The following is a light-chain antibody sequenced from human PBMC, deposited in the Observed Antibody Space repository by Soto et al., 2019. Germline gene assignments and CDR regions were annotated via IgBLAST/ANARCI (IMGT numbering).Light chain of an antibody. J-gene: IGLJ3*02. V-gene: IGLV1-40*01. CDR3: QSYDGSLKV. Sequence: QPVLTQPPSMSGAPGQRVTLSCTGNNSNIGAGYGVNWYQQVPGTAPKLLIYGSQHRPSGVPDRFSGSKSDTSASLAITGLQTEDEADYYCQSYDGSLKVFGGGTKLTVL. CDR1: NSNIGAGYG. CDR2: GSQ.